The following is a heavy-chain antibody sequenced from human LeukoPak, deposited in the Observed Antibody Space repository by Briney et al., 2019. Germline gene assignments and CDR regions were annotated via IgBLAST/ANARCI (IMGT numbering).Heavy chain of an antibody. CDR1: GFTFSNYW. Sequence: GGSLRLSCAASGFTFSNYWMSWVRQAPGKGLEWVANIKQDGSENYYVDSVKGRFTISRDNAKNSLYLQMNSLRAEDTALYYCARSLGYCSGSTCYPFDYWGQGTLVTVSS. V-gene: IGHV3-7*04. D-gene: IGHD2-15*01. CDR2: IKQDGSEN. CDR3: ARSLGYCSGSTCYPFDY. J-gene: IGHJ4*02.